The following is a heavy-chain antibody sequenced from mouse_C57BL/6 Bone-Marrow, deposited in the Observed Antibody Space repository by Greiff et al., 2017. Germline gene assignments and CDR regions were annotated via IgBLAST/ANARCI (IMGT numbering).Heavy chain of an antibody. Sequence: QVQPQQPGAELVKPGASVKLSFKASGYTFTSFRMHWVKPRPGQGLEWVGLIHPNSCRTNYNEKFKSKGTLPVDKSTRSAHMHLRSLTSEDSAVYACARRTTLGFDYWGQGTTLTVSS. CDR1: GYTFTSFR. D-gene: IGHD2-13*01. V-gene: IGHV1-64*01. CDR2: IHPNSCRT. J-gene: IGHJ2*01. CDR3: ARRTTLGFDY.